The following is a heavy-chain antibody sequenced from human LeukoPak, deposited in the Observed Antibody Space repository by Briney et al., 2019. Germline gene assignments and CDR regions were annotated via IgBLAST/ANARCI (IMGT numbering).Heavy chain of an antibody. J-gene: IGHJ6*04. Sequence: PSETLSLTCTVSGGSISSYYWSWIRQPPGKGLEWIGYIYYSGSTNYNPSLKSRVTISVDTSKNQFSLKLSSVTAADTAVYYCAREGLYGMDVWGKGATVTVSS. V-gene: IGHV4-59*01. CDR3: AREGLYGMDV. CDR1: GGSISSYY. D-gene: IGHD3-16*01. CDR2: IYYSGST.